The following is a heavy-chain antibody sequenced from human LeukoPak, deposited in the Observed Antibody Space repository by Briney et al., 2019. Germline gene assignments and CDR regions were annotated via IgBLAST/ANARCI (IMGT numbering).Heavy chain of an antibody. CDR1: GYTFTGYY. CDR2: INPNSGGT. D-gene: IGHD5-18*01. Sequence: GASVKVSCKASGYTFTGYYMHWVRQAPGQGLEWMGWINPNSGGTNYAQKFQGRVTMTRDTSISTAYMELSRLRSDDTAVYYCARLATAMVTPGHDYWGQGTLVTVSS. V-gene: IGHV1-2*02. J-gene: IGHJ4*02. CDR3: ARLATAMVTPGHDY.